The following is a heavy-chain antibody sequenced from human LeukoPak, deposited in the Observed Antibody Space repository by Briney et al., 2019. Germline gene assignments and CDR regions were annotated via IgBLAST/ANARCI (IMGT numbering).Heavy chain of an antibody. D-gene: IGHD2-21*01. CDR2: ISGSGGST. CDR3: AKSSPVVVIADAFDI. Sequence: PVGSLRLSCEASGFTFSSYAMSWVRQAPGKGLEWVSAISGSGGSTYYADSVKGRFTISRDNSKNTLYLQMNSLRAEDTAVYYCAKSSPVVVIADAFDIWGQGTMVTVSS. CDR1: GFTFSSYA. V-gene: IGHV3-23*01. J-gene: IGHJ3*02.